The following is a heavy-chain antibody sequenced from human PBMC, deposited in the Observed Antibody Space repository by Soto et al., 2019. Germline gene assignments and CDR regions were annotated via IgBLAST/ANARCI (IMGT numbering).Heavy chain of an antibody. CDR3: ARRPTAELPSNWFDP. V-gene: IGHV4-4*02. CDR2: VFPTGST. D-gene: IGHD2-15*01. J-gene: IGHJ5*02. Sequence: QVLLQESGPGLVKPSGTLSLTCAVSSDSVSSSNWWSWVRQPPGKGLEWIGEVFPTGSTNYNPSLMSRVTISVDKSKNHFSLNLSSVTAADTVIYYCARRPTAELPSNWFDPWGQGTLVTVSS. CDR1: SDSVSSSNW.